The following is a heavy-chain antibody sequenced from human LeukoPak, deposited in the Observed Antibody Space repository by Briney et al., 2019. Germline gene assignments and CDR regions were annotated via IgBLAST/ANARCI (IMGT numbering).Heavy chain of an antibody. D-gene: IGHD3-10*01. CDR1: GFSFSDYS. Sequence: GGSLRLSCAASGFSFSDYSMTWVRRAPGKGLEWVSSISSSSTYIHYADSVKGRFTISRDNAKNSLYLQMNSLRAEDTAVYYCARVVRGVFAQTYYYYGMDVWGQGTTVTVSS. J-gene: IGHJ6*02. CDR2: ISSSSTYI. CDR3: ARVVRGVFAQTYYYYGMDV. V-gene: IGHV3-21*01.